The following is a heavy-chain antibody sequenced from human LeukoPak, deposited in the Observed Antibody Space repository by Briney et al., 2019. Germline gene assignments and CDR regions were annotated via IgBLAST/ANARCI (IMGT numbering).Heavy chain of an antibody. Sequence: ASVKVSCKASGGTFSSYATSWVRQAPGQGLEWMGGIIPIFGTANYAQKFQGRVTITTDESTSTAYMELSSLRSEDTAVYYCALAWNQYDSYMDVWGKGTTVTVSS. CDR3: ALAWNQYDSYMDV. V-gene: IGHV1-69*05. CDR1: GGTFSSYA. J-gene: IGHJ6*03. D-gene: IGHD1-1*01. CDR2: IIPIFGTA.